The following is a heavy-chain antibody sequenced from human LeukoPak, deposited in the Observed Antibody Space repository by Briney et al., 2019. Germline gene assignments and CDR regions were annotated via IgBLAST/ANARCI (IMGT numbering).Heavy chain of an antibody. J-gene: IGHJ4*02. CDR1: GFTVSSNY. CDR2: IYPNGNT. Sequence: GGSLRLSCAASGFTVSSNYMNWVRQAPGKGLEWVSMIYPNGNTFYTDSVKGRFTISRDNSKNTLDLQMSSLRAEDTAVYYCAREAAAGISHWGQGTLVTVSS. CDR3: AREAAAGISH. D-gene: IGHD6-13*01. V-gene: IGHV3-66*01.